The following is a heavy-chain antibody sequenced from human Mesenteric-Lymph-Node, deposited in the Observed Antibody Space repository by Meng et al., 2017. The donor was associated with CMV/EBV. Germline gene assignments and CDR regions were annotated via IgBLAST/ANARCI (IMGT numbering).Heavy chain of an antibody. CDR1: GFTFSNLA. J-gene: IGHJ6*02. CDR2: IYSGASST. V-gene: IGHV3-23*03. D-gene: IGHD4-17*01. CDR3: AKGVYGDFPYGMDV. Sequence: GESLKIYCAASGFTFSNLAMSWVRQAPGKGREWASIIYSGASSTHYTDSVKGRFTISRDESKNTLFLQMRSLRAEDTSIYHCAKGVYGDFPYGMDVWGQGTTVTVSS.